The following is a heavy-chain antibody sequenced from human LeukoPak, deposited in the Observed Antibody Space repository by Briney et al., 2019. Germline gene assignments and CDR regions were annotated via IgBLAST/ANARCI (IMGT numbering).Heavy chain of an antibody. V-gene: IGHV3-15*01. Sequence: GGSLRLSCAASGFTFSNAWMSRVRQAPGKGLEWVGRIKSKTDGGTTDYTAPVKGRFTISRDDSKNTLYLRMNSLKTEDTAVYYCTTGPFDYYGSASYLANGMDVWGQGTTVTVSS. CDR3: TTGPFDYYGSASYLANGMDV. D-gene: IGHD3-10*01. CDR1: GFTFSNAW. CDR2: IKSKTDGGTT. J-gene: IGHJ6*02.